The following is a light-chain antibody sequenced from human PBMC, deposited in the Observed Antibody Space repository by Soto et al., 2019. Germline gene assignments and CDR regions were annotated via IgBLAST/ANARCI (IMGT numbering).Light chain of an antibody. CDR3: QQRSNWPPT. Sequence: EIVLTQSPATLSLSPGERATLPCRASQSVSSYLAWYQQKPGQAPRLLIYDASHRATGIPARFSGSGSGTDFTLTISSLEPEDFAVYYCQQRSNWPPTFGQGTKMEIK. CDR2: DAS. J-gene: IGKJ2*01. V-gene: IGKV3-11*01. CDR1: QSVSSY.